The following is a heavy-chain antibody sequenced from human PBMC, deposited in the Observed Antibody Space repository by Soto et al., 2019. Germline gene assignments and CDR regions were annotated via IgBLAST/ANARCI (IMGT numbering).Heavy chain of an antibody. CDR1: GGSFSGYY. CDR3: GGGLGMGATFSSFDY. V-gene: IGHV4-34*01. Sequence: SETLSLTCAVYGGSFSGYYWSWIRQPPGKGLEWIGEINHSGSTNYNPSLKSRVTISVDTSKNQFSLKLSSVTAADTAVYYCGGGLGMGATFSSFDYGGQGPLAPV. CDR2: INHSGST. J-gene: IGHJ4*02. D-gene: IGHD1-26*01.